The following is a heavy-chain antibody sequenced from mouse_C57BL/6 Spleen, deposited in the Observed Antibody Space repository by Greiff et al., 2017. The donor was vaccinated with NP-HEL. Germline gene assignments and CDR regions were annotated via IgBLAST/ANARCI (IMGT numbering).Heavy chain of an antibody. CDR3: ARRDYDRAWFAY. CDR1: GYTFTSYW. CDR2: IYPSDSET. V-gene: IGHV1-61*01. Sequence: QVQLKQPGAELVRPGSSVKLSCKASGYTFTSYWMDWVKQRPGQGLEWIGNIYPSDSETHYNQKFKDKATLTVDKSSSTAYMQLSSLTSEDSAVYYCARRDYDRAWFAYWGQGTLVTVSA. D-gene: IGHD2-4*01. J-gene: IGHJ3*01.